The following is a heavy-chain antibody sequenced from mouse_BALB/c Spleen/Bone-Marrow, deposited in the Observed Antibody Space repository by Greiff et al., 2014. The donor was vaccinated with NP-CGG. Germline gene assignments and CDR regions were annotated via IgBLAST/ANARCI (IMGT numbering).Heavy chain of an antibody. CDR1: GCTFTSYW. J-gene: IGHJ4*01. Sequence: QVQLQQSGAELARPGASVKLSCKASGCTFTSYWMQWVKQRPGQGLEWIGAIYPGDGDTRFTQKFKGKATLTADKSSSTAYMQLSSLASEDSAVYYCARAKRYGEMDYWVKEPQSPSPQ. CDR3: ARAKRYGEMDY. V-gene: IGHV1-87*01. CDR2: IYPGDGDT. D-gene: IGHD2-14*01.